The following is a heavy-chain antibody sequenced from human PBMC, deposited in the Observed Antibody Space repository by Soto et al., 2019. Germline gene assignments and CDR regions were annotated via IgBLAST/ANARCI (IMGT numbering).Heavy chain of an antibody. CDR2: IYYSGST. CDR1: GGSISSGGYY. D-gene: IGHD3-16*02. V-gene: IGHV4-31*03. Sequence: QVQLQESGPGLVKPSQTLSLTCTVSGGSISSGGYYWSWIRQHPGKGLEWIGYIYYSGSTYYNPSRKSRVTISVDTSKNQFSLKLSSVTAADTAVYYCARDNVWGSYRPAYYFDYWGQGTLVTVSS. J-gene: IGHJ4*02. CDR3: ARDNVWGSYRPAYYFDY.